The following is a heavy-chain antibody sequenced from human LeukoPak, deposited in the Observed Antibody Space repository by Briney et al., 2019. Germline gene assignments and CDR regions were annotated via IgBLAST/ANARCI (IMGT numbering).Heavy chain of an antibody. CDR3: AREGGPYYDSSGYYPPDY. J-gene: IGHJ4*02. Sequence: ASVKVSCKASGYTFTSYYMHWVRQAPGQGLEWMGIINPSGGSTSYAQKFQGRVTMTRDTSTSTVYMELSSLRAADTAVSYCAREGGPYYDSSGYYPPDYWGQGTLVTVSS. CDR2: INPSGGST. CDR1: GYTFTSYY. D-gene: IGHD3-22*01. V-gene: IGHV1-46*01.